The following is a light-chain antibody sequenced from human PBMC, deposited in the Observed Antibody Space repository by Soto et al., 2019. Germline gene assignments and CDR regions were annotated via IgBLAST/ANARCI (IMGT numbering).Light chain of an antibody. CDR2: EVT. V-gene: IGLV2-8*01. Sequence: QSVLTQPPSASGSPGQSVTISCTGTSSDVGGYNYVSWYQQHPGKAPKVMIYEVTKRPSGVPDRFSGSKSGNTASLTVSGLQAEDEADYYCSSYAGSNNLLFGGGTQLTVL. CDR3: SSYAGSNNLL. CDR1: SSDVGGYNY. J-gene: IGLJ2*01.